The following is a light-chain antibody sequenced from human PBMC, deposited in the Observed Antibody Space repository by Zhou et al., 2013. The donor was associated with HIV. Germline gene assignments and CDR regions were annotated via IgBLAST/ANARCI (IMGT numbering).Light chain of an antibody. Sequence: IVLTQSPGTLSLSPGERATLSCRASQSVDSNYLGWYQQKPGQAPRLLIYGTSSRATGIPDRFSGSGSGTGTDFTLTVTRLESEDFAVYYCQQYGSSPLTFGQGTKVEVK. V-gene: IGKV3-20*01. CDR3: QQYGSSPLT. CDR2: GTS. J-gene: IGKJ1*01. CDR1: QSVDSNY.